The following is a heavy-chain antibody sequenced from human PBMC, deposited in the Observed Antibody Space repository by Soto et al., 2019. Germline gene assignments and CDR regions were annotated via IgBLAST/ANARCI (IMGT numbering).Heavy chain of an antibody. CDR2: IYYSGST. CDR1: GVSISSYY. Sequence: ETLSLTCPVSGVSISSYYWSWIRQPPGKGLEWIGYIYYSGSTNYNPSLKSRVTISVDTSKNQFSLKLSSVTAADTAVYYCASDHYDFWSGSHYDFDYWGQGTLVTVYS. J-gene: IGHJ4*02. CDR3: ASDHYDFWSGSHYDFDY. V-gene: IGHV4-59*01. D-gene: IGHD3-3*01.